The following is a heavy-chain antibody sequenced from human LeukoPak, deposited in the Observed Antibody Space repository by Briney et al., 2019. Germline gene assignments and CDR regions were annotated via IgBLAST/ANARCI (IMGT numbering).Heavy chain of an antibody. CDR2: INSDGSST. V-gene: IGHV3-74*01. Sequence: GGSLRLSCAASGFTFSTYWMHWVRQAPGKGLVWVSRINSDGSSTSRADSVKGRFTISRDNAKNTLYLQMNSLRAEDTAVYYCARFSRLADAFDIWGQGTMVTVSS. CDR1: GFTFSTYW. CDR3: ARFSRLADAFDI. J-gene: IGHJ3*02.